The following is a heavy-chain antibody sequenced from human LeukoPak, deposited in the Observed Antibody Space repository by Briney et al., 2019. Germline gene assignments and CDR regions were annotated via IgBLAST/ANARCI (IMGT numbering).Heavy chain of an antibody. J-gene: IGHJ6*02. CDR3: AREDYYYGMDV. Sequence: GGSLRLSCVASGFTFTDHPMNWVRQAPGKGLEWISYIGGDGIAFYADSVKGRFTASKDDARKSMYLQMNSLRVEDTAVYYCAREDYYYGMDVWGQGTTVTVSS. CDR2: IGGDGIA. CDR1: GFTFTDHP. V-gene: IGHV3-69-1*01.